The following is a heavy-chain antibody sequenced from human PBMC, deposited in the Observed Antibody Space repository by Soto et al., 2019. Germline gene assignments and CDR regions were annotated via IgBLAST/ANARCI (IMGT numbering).Heavy chain of an antibody. V-gene: IGHV4-59*08. J-gene: IGHJ4*02. D-gene: IGHD4-17*01. CDR3: ATMTTVTGRHDY. Sequence: SETLCLTCTVSGGSISSYYWRWIRKPPGKGLEWIGYIYYSGSTNYNPSLKSRVTISVDTSKNQFSLKLSSVTAADTAVYYCATMTTVTGRHDYWGQGTLVTVSS. CDR1: GGSISSYY. CDR2: IYYSGST.